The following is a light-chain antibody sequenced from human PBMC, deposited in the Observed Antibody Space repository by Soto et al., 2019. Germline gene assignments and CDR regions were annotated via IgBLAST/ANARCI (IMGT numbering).Light chain of an antibody. CDR3: QTWGTGIRVV. CDR2: LNSDGSH. Sequence: QLVLTQSPSASASLGASVKLTCTLSSGHSSYAIAWHQQQPEKGPRYLMKLNSDGSHSKGDGIPDRFSGSSSGAERYLTSSGLQSEDEADYYCQTWGTGIRVVFGGGTKLTVL. V-gene: IGLV4-69*01. CDR1: SGHSSYA. J-gene: IGLJ2*01.